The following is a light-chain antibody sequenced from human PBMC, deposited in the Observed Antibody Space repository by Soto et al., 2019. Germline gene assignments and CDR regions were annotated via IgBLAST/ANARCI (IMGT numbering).Light chain of an antibody. J-gene: IGKJ1*01. CDR2: AAS. V-gene: IGKV1-9*01. CDR1: QSISSF. Sequence: DIQMTQSPSSLSASVGDRVTITCRASQSISSFLTWYQQKPGKAPKLLIYAASTLQSGVPSRFSGSGSGTDFTLTTSCLQSEDFATYYCQQYYSYPRTFGQGTKVDIK. CDR3: QQYYSYPRT.